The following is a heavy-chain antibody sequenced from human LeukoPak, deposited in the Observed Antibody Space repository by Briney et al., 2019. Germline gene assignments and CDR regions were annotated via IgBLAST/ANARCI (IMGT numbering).Heavy chain of an antibody. CDR1: GFTFSRYG. J-gene: IGHJ4*02. V-gene: IGHV3-33*01. CDR3: ARGGFPKPDCSGVSCYTEFDF. Sequence: PGGSLTLSCAASGFTFSRYGMHWVRQAPGKGLEWVAVIWSDGSNEYYPDSVRGRFTISRDNSKNTLYLEMNSPSAEDTAVYYCARGGFPKPDCSGVSCYTEFDFWGQGTLVTASS. D-gene: IGHD2-15*01. CDR2: IWSDGSNE.